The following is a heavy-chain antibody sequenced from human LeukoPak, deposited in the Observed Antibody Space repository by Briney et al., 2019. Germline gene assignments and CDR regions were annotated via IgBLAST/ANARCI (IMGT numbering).Heavy chain of an antibody. CDR2: INPSGTT. CDR1: GYTFTNYC. CDR3: AKCSETGTTRWFDP. Sequence: ASVKVSCKASGYTFTNYCMHWVRQAPGQGLEWMGLINPSGTTTYAQIFQGRAIMTRDTSTSTMYMELSSLRSDDTAVYYCAKCSETGTTRWFDPWGQGTLVTVSS. D-gene: IGHD1-7*01. V-gene: IGHV1-46*01. J-gene: IGHJ5*02.